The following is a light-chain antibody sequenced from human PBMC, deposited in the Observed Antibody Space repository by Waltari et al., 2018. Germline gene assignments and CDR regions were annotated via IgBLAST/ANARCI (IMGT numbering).Light chain of an antibody. CDR1: QSVSID. J-gene: IGKJ4*01. CDR2: AAS. Sequence: EIVMTQSPATLPVSPGERATLSGRASQSVSIDLAWYQQEPGQAPRLLIFAASARATGIPARFSGSGSGTEFTLTISSLRSEDFAVYYCQQYNNWPLTFGGGTKVEIK. CDR3: QQYNNWPLT. V-gene: IGKV3-15*01.